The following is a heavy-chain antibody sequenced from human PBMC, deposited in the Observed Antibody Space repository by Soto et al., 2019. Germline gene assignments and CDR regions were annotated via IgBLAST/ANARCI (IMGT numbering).Heavy chain of an antibody. CDR2: INPRGST. Sequence: QVQLQQWGAGLLKPSETLSLTCTVYDGSSSGYYWSWVRQPPGKGLGWIGEINPRGSTNYNPSLTRRVTISVDTSNNHFSLNVNSVTAADTAVYYCVRGRITMLHWGQGTLVTVSS. CDR3: VRGRITMLH. J-gene: IGHJ4*02. CDR1: DGSSSGYY. D-gene: IGHD3-10*02. V-gene: IGHV4-34*01.